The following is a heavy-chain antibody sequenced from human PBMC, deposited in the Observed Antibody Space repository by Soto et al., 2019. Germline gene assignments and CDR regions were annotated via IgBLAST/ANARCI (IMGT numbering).Heavy chain of an antibody. D-gene: IGHD3-10*01. CDR3: ARDNHKGRFDP. V-gene: IGHV3-74*01. CDR1: GFTFSTYW. CDR2: IVGDGSIT. Sequence: GGSLRLSCAASGFTFSTYWMHWVRQAPGKGLVWVSHIVGDGSITSYADSVKGRFTISRDNPRNTLYLQMNSLRADDTAVYYCARDNHKGRFDPWGQGTLVTVSS. J-gene: IGHJ5*02.